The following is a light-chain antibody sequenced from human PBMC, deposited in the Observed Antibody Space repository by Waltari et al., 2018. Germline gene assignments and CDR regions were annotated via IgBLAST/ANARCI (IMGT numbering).Light chain of an antibody. CDR1: SSDVAGYNY. Sequence: QSALTQPRSMSGSPGQSVTISCTGTSSDVAGYNYVSWYQQLPGKAPKLMIYDVRRRPSGFPDRFSGSKSGNTASLTISGLQADDEGDYYCYSYAGSYTYVFGTGTKVTVL. V-gene: IGLV2-11*01. CDR3: YSYAGSYTYV. CDR2: DVR. J-gene: IGLJ1*01.